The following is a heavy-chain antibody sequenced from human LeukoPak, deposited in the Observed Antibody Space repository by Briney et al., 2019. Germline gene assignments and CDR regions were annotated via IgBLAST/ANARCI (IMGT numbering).Heavy chain of an antibody. CDR1: GDSISSYY. CDR3: ARRNSYGSGRHFDF. CDR2: ISYSGST. J-gene: IGHJ4*02. V-gene: IGHV4-59*01. Sequence: SETLSLTCTVSGDSISSYYWSWIRQRPGKGLEWIGYISYSGSTKYNPSLKSRVTISVDTSKKQFPLKLSSVTAADTAVYYCARRNSYGSGRHFDFWGQGTLVTVSS. D-gene: IGHD3-10*01.